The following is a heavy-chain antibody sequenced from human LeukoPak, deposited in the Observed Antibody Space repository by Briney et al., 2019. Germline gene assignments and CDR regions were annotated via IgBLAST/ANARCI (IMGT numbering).Heavy chain of an antibody. D-gene: IGHD4-23*01. CDR3: ARHSDYGGNALPDY. CDR2: IYHSGST. CDR1: GYSISSGYY. J-gene: IGHJ4*02. V-gene: IGHV4-38-2*01. Sequence: SETLSLTCAVPGYSISSGYYWGWIRQPPGKGLEWIGSIYHSGSTYYNPSLKSRVTISVDTSKNQFSLKLSSVTAADTAVYYCARHSDYGGNALPDYWGQGTLVTVSS.